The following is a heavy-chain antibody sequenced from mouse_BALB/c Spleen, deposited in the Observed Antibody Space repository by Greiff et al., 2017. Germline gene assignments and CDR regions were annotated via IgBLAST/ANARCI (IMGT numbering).Heavy chain of an antibody. V-gene: IGHV1-14*01. D-gene: IGHD4-1*01. CDR1: GYTFTSYV. J-gene: IGHJ4*01. CDR3: ARGLGRGHYYAMDY. Sequence: VQLQQSGPELVKPGASVKMSCTASGYTFTSYVMHWVKQKPGQGLEWIGYINPYNDGTKYNEKFKGKATLTSDKSSSTAYMELSSLTSEDSAVYYCARGLGRGHYYAMDYWGQGTSVTVSS. CDR2: INPYNDGT.